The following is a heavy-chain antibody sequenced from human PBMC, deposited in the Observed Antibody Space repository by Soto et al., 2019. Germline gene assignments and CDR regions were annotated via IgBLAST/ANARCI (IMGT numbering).Heavy chain of an antibody. D-gene: IGHD3-22*01. CDR1: GYSFTSYW. V-gene: IGHV5-10-1*01. CDR2: IDPSDSYT. Sequence: EVQLVQSGAEVKKPGESLRISCKGSGYSFTSYWISWVHQMPGKGLEWMGRIDPSDSYTNYSPSFQGHVTISADKSISTAYLQWSSLKASDTAMYYCARPHYDSSGYFDWYFDLWGRGTLVTVSS. J-gene: IGHJ2*01. CDR3: ARPHYDSSGYFDWYFDL.